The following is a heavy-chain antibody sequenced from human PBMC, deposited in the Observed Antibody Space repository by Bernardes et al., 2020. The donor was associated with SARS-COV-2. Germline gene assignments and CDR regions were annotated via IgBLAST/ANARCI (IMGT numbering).Heavy chain of an antibody. CDR3: AGGDSSGWRF. Sequence: GSLRLSCAASGFTFSNYEMNWVRQAPGKGLQWISYISSGGSATYYADSMRGRFTISRDNAQSSLYLQMNSLGAEDTAVYYCAGGDSSGWRFWGQGTLVTVSS. J-gene: IGHJ4*02. CDR1: GFTFSNYE. D-gene: IGHD6-19*01. V-gene: IGHV3-48*03. CDR2: ISSGGSAT.